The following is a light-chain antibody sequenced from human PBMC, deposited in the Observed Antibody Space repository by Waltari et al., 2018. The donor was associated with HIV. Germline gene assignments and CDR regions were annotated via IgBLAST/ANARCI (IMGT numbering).Light chain of an antibody. CDR3: SSYAGSFWV. CDR1: RSDVGGYNY. J-gene: IGLJ3*02. Sequence: QSALTQPPSASGSPGQSVTISCTGTRSDVGGYNYVSWYQQHPGKAPKLMIYEVSKRPSGVPDRFFGSKSGNTASLTVSGLQAEDEADYYCSSYAGSFWVFGGGTKLTVL. CDR2: EVS. V-gene: IGLV2-8*01.